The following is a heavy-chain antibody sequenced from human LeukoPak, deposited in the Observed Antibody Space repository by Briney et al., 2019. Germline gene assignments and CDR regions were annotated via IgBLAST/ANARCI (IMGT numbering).Heavy chain of an antibody. CDR3: ARESFAARWD. D-gene: IGHD6-6*01. V-gene: IGHV3-7*01. CDR2: IKQDGSQK. CDR1: GFTFSNYD. J-gene: IGHJ4*02. Sequence: GGSLRLSCAASGFTFSNYDMSWVRQAPGKGLEWVANIKQDGSQKSYVDSVKGRFTISRDNANNLLYLQMNSLRAEDTAVYYCARESFAARWDWGQGTLVTVSS.